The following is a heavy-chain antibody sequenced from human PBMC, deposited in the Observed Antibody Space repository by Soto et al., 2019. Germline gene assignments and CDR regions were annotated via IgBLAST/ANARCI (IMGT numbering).Heavy chain of an antibody. J-gene: IGHJ4*02. CDR1: GFTFSSYA. CDR3: AKEGDLGDCCSPSCYFDY. D-gene: IGHD2-2*01. V-gene: IGHV3-23*01. CDR2: ISGSGGST. Sequence: GGSLRLSCAASGFTFSSYAMSWVRQAPGKGLEWVSAISGSGGSTYYADSVKGRFTISRDNSKNTLYLQMNSLRAEDTAVYYCAKEGDLGDCCSPSCYFDYWGQGSLFTVSS.